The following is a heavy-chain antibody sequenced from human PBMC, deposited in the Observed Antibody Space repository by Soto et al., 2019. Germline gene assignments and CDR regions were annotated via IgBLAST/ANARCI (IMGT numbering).Heavy chain of an antibody. J-gene: IGHJ4*02. D-gene: IGHD6-13*01. V-gene: IGHV3-30*18. CDR2: ISYDGSNK. CDR3: AKDLVIGAAGLDY. Sequence: QVQLVESGRGVVQPGRSLRLSCAASGFTFSSYGIHWVRQAPGKGLEWVAVISYDGSNKYYADSVKGRFTISRDNSKNTLYLQMNSLRAEDTAVYYCAKDLVIGAAGLDYWGQGTLVTVSS. CDR1: GFTFSSYG.